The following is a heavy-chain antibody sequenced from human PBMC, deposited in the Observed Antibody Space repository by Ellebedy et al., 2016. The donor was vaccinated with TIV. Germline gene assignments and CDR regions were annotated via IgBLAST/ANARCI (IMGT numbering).Heavy chain of an antibody. CDR2: TSAYNGNT. V-gene: IGHV1-18*04. CDR3: ARGNWGEVGDY. D-gene: IGHD7-27*01. J-gene: IGHJ4*02. CDR1: GYTFTTYG. Sequence: AASVQVSCKASGYTFTTYGIHWVRPPPGQGLEWMGWTSAYNGNTENAQKFQGRVTMTTDTSTSTAYMELRSLMSDDTAVYCCARGNWGEVGDYWGQGTLVTVSS.